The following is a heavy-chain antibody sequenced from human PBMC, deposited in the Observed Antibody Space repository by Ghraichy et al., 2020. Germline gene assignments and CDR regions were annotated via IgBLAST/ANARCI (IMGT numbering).Heavy chain of an antibody. J-gene: IGHJ4*02. V-gene: IGHV3-74*03. CDR3: TRDLGYGYGD. CDR2: ITRDGSST. CDR1: GFTFRTSW. Sequence: GGSLRLSCAASGFTFRTSWMHWVRQVPGKGLVWVSQITRDGSSTTYADSVRGRFTISRDNAKNMLYRQMRSLRVEDTAVYYCTRDLGYGYGDWGQGAVVTVSS. D-gene: IGHD5-18*01.